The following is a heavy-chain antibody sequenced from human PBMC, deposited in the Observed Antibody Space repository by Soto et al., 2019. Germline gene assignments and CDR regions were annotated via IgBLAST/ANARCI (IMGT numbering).Heavy chain of an antibody. D-gene: IGHD2-15*01. J-gene: IGHJ4*02. CDR1: GYTFTSYY. Sequence: QVQLVQSRAEVKKPGASVKVSCKASGYTFTSYYMHWVRQAPGQGLEWMGIIKPSGGRTSYAQKFLGRVTSSRNTSTSTVYMERSSLSSEDTAVYYCARHCSGGSCYDYWGQGTLVTVSS. CDR3: ARHCSGGSCYDY. V-gene: IGHV1-46*01. CDR2: IKPSGGRT.